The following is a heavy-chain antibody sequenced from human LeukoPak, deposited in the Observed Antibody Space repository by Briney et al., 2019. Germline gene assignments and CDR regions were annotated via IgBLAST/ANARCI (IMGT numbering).Heavy chain of an antibody. CDR3: ARAYSRRGGLNWFDP. V-gene: IGHV4-34*01. CDR2: INHSGST. Sequence: SETLSLTCAVYGGSFSGYYWSWIRQPPGKGLEWIGEINHSGSTNYNPSLKSRVTISVDTSKNQLSLKLSSVTAADTAVYYCARAYSRRGGLNWFDPWGQGTLVTVSS. CDR1: GGSFSGYY. J-gene: IGHJ5*02. D-gene: IGHD2-21*01.